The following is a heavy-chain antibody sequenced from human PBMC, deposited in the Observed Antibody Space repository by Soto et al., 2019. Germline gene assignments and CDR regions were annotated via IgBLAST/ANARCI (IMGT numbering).Heavy chain of an antibody. Sequence: EVQLVESGGGLVQPGRSLRLSCAASGFTFDDYAMHWVRQAPGKGLEWVSGISWNSGSIGYADSVKGRFTISRDNAKNPLYRQRNVLRAKDTALYYCEKDIGRAYYYSYRDFWAKGPRSPSP. J-gene: IGHJ6*03. CDR2: ISWNSGSI. CDR1: GFTFDDYA. CDR3: EKDIGRAYYYSYRDF. V-gene: IGHV3-9*01.